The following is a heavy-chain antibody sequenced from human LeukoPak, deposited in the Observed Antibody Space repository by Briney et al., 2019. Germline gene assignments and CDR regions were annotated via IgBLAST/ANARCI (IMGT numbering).Heavy chain of an antibody. Sequence: SETLSLTCTVSGGSISSYYWSWIRQPPGKGLEWIGYIYYSGSTNYNPSLKSRVTISVDTSKNQFSLKLSSVTAADTAVYYCARRPPVTTKRYFDYWGQGTLVTVSS. D-gene: IGHD4-17*01. CDR1: GGSISSYY. J-gene: IGHJ4*02. V-gene: IGHV4-59*12. CDR3: ARRPPVTTKRYFDY. CDR2: IYYSGST.